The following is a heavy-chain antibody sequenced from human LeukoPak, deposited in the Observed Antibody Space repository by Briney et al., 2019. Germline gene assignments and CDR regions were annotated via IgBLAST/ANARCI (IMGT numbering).Heavy chain of an antibody. D-gene: IGHD6-13*01. J-gene: IGHJ6*02. V-gene: IGHV3-7*01. CDR1: GFSFSNYW. CDR2: IRGDESRK. Sequence: GGSLRLSCAASGFSFSNYWMTWLRQAPGKGLEWVANIRGDESRKYYLDSVTGRFTISRDNTKNSLYLQMNSLRAEDTAVYYCARERGGIAAAGTLFYYGMDVWGQGTTVTVSS. CDR3: ARERGGIAAAGTLFYYGMDV.